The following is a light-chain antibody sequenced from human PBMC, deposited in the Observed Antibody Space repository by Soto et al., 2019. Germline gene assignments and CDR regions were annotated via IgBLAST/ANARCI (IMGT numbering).Light chain of an antibody. CDR1: SSDVGSYNL. Sequence: QSALTQPASVPGSPGQSITISCTGTSSDVGSYNLVSWYQQHPGKAPKLMIYEGSKRPSGVSNRFSGSKSGNTASLTISGLQAEDEADYYCCSYAGSFYVFGTGTKLTVL. CDR3: CSYAGSFYV. J-gene: IGLJ1*01. V-gene: IGLV2-23*01. CDR2: EGS.